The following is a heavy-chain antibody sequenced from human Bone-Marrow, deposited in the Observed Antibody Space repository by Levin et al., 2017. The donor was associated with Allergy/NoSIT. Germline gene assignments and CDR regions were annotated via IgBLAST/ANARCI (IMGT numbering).Heavy chain of an antibody. Sequence: SETLSLTCTVSGGSISSSSYYWGWIRQPPGKGLEWIGSIYYSGSTYYNPSLKSRVTISVDTSKNQFSLKLSSVTAADTAVYYCARHRASNTKTQEQNIVVVPAANWFDPWGQGTLVTVSS. CDR1: GGSISSSSYY. CDR3: ARHRASNTKTQEQNIVVVPAANWFDP. V-gene: IGHV4-39*01. J-gene: IGHJ5*02. CDR2: IYYSGST. D-gene: IGHD2-2*01.